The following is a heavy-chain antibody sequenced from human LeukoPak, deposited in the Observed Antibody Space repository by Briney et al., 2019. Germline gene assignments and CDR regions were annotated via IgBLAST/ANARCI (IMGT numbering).Heavy chain of an antibody. V-gene: IGHV1-69*13. CDR1: GGTFSSYA. CDR2: IIPIFGTA. D-gene: IGHD3-16*01. CDR3: ARGYDGFYYFDY. J-gene: IGHJ4*02. Sequence: ASVKVSCKASGGTFSSYAISWVRQAPGQGLEWMGGIIPIFGTANYAQKFQGRVTITADESTSTAYMELSSLRSEDTAVYYCARGYDGFYYFDYWGQGTLVTVSS.